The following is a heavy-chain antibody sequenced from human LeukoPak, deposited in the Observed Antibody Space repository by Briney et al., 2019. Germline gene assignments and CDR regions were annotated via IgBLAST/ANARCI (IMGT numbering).Heavy chain of an antibody. Sequence: PGGSLRLSCAASGFTFSSYNMNWVRQAPGKGLEWVSSISSSSSYIYYAESVKGRFTISRDNAKNSLYLQMNSLRAEDTAVYYCARDRLGDSGRYYGMDVWGQGTTVTVSS. CDR2: ISSSSSYI. V-gene: IGHV3-21*01. D-gene: IGHD2-21*02. J-gene: IGHJ6*02. CDR1: GFTFSSYN. CDR3: ARDRLGDSGRYYGMDV.